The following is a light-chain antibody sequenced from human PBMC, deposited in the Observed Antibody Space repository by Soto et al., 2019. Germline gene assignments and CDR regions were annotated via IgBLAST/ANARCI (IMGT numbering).Light chain of an antibody. V-gene: IGKV3-20*01. CDR1: QSVSSNY. CDR2: AAS. CDR3: QQYGSMPRT. J-gene: IGKJ1*01. Sequence: EIVLTQSPGTLSLSPGERATLSCRASQSVSSNYLAWYQQKPGQAPRLLIYAASSRATGIPDRFSGSGSGAGFTLTISRLEAEDCAVYYCQQYGSMPRTFGQGTKVDVK.